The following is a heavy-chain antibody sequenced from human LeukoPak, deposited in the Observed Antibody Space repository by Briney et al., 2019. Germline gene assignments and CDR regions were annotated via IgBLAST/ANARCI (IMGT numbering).Heavy chain of an antibody. D-gene: IGHD3-22*01. CDR1: GFTFSSYA. CDR3: AKYFSSSGYSASFDY. V-gene: IGHV3-23*01. J-gene: IGHJ4*02. CDR2: ISGSGGST. Sequence: EGSLRLSCAASGFTFSSYAMSWVRQAPGKGLEWVSAISGSGGSTYYADSVKGRFTISRDNSKNTLYLQMNSLRAEDTAVYYCAKYFSSSGYSASFDYWGQGTLVTVSS.